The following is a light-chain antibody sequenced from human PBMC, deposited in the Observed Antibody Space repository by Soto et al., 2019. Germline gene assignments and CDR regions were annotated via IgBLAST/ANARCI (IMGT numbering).Light chain of an antibody. J-gene: IGLJ2*01. CDR3: AAWDDSLSNVV. CDR2: RNN. Sequence: QSVLTQPPSASGTPGQRVTISCSGSSSNIGSNYVYWYQQLPGTAPKLLIYRNNQRPSGVPDRFSGSKSGTSASLAISGLRSEDEADYYCAAWDDSLSNVVFGGVTQLTVL. CDR1: SSNIGSNY. V-gene: IGLV1-47*01.